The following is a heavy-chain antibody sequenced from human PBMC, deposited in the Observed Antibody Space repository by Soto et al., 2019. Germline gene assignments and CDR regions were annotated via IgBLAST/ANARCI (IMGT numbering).Heavy chain of an antibody. CDR3: ARIYGGYYFDY. V-gene: IGHV4-39*01. CDR2: IYYSGST. J-gene: IGHJ4*02. Sequence: QLQLQESGPGLVKPSETLSLTCTVSGASISSSSYYWGWIRQPPGKGLEWIGTIYYSGSTYYNPSLESRVTISVDTSKNQFSLKLRSVTAADTAVYYCARIYGGYYFDYWGQGTLVTVSS. CDR1: GASISSSSYY. D-gene: IGHD4-17*01.